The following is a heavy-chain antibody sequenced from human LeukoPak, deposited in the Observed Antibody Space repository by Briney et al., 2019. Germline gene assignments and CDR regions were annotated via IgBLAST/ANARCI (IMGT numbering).Heavy chain of an antibody. V-gene: IGHV4-31*03. D-gene: IGHD3-10*01. J-gene: IGHJ6*02. CDR2: IYYSGST. CDR1: GGSISSGGYY. CDR3: ARGPYLSWFGELSYPLYYYYGMDV. Sequence: SQTLSLTCTVSGGSISSGGYYWSWIRQHPGKGLEWIGYIYYSGSTYYNPSLKSRVTISVDTSKNQFSLKLSSVTAADTAVYYCARGPYLSWFGELSYPLYYYYGMDVWGQGTTVTVSS.